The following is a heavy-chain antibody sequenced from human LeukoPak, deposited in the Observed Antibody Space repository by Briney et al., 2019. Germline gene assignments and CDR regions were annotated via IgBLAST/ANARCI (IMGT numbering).Heavy chain of an antibody. CDR3: AKGLQYYYYGLVNY. J-gene: IGHJ4*02. CDR1: GFTFTIYA. Sequence: GGSLRLSCTASGFTFTIYAMIWVRQAPGKGLEWVSAISGSGGSSYYADSVRGRFTISRDNSKRTLYLQMNSLRAEDTAVYYCAKGLQYYYYGLVNYWGQGTLVTVSS. CDR2: ISGSGGSS. D-gene: IGHD3-10*01. V-gene: IGHV3-23*01.